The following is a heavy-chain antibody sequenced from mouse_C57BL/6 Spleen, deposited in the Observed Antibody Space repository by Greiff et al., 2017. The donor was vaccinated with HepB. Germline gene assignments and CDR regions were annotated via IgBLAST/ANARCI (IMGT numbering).Heavy chain of an antibody. CDR1: GFTFSDYG. CDR2: ISSGSSTI. CDR3: ARGYYSNSYAMDY. D-gene: IGHD2-5*01. V-gene: IGHV5-17*01. J-gene: IGHJ4*01. Sequence: EVQLVESGGGLVKPGGSLKLSCAASGFTFSDYGMHWVRQAPEKGLEWVAYISSGSSTIYYADTVKGRFTITRDNAKNTLFLQMTSLTSEDTAMYYCARGYYSNSYAMDYWGQGTSVTVSS.